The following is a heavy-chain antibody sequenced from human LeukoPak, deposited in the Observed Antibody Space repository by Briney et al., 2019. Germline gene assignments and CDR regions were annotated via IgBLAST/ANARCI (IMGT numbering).Heavy chain of an antibody. J-gene: IGHJ4*02. CDR1: GGSISGYY. CDR2: IFSSGST. Sequence: SETLSLTCTVSGGSISGYYWSWIRQPPGKGLEWIGYIFSSGSTNYNPSLKSRVTISEDTSVNQFSLKLSSVTAADTAVYYCARHYYDRSDSYSFDYWAQGTLVTVSS. D-gene: IGHD3-22*01. V-gene: IGHV4-59*08. CDR3: ARHYYDRSDSYSFDY.